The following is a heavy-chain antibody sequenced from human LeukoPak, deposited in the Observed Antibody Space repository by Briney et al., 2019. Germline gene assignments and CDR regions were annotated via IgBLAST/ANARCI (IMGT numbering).Heavy chain of an antibody. CDR2: MYSSGLT. J-gene: IGHJ4*02. Sequence: SETLSLTCTISGXSISGYYWSWMRQPAGKGLDWIGRMYSSGLTDYNPSLKRRATMSLDTSKNQFSLKFSSATAADTAMYYCARVYCSGGNCFHFDYWGQGTLVTVSS. CDR1: GXSISGYY. V-gene: IGHV4-4*07. D-gene: IGHD2-15*01. CDR3: ARVYCSGGNCFHFDY.